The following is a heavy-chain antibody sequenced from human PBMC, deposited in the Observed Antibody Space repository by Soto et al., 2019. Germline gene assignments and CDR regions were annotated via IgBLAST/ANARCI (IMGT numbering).Heavy chain of an antibody. D-gene: IGHD2-2*01. J-gene: IGHJ5*02. V-gene: IGHV3-74*01. CDR3: ARDSRIVATPAMGSVGFDP. CDR1: GFTFSSYW. Sequence: CAASGFTFSSYWIHWVRQAPGKGLVWVSRINSDGSSTTYADPVKGRFTISRDNAKSLLYLQMNSLRAEDTAVYYCARDSRIVATPAMGSVGFDPWGQGTLVTVSS. CDR2: INSDGSST.